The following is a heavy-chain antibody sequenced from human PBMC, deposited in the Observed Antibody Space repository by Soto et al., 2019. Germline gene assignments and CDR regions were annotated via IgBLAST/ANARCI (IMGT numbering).Heavy chain of an antibody. CDR2: IYYSGST. J-gene: IGHJ4*02. CDR3: ARGGWSLDY. CDR1: GGSISNYY. V-gene: IGHV4-59*01. Sequence: QVQLQESGPGLVKPSETLSLTCTIYGGSISNYYWSWIRQPPGKGLEWIGYIYYSGSTTYNPSLKSRVTISVDTSKNQFSLRLTSVTAADTAVYHCARGGWSLDYLGQGTLVTVSS. D-gene: IGHD6-19*01.